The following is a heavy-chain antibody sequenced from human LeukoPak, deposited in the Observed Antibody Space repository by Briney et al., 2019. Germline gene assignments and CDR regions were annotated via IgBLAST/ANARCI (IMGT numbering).Heavy chain of an antibody. J-gene: IGHJ4*02. Sequence: PGGSLRLSCTASGFTFGDYAMSWVRQAPGKGLERVGFIRSKAYGGTTEYAASVKSRFTISRDDSKSIAYLQMNSLETEDTAVYYCTRPFYSSGWYDYWGQGTLVTVSS. CDR2: IRSKAYGGTT. D-gene: IGHD6-19*01. V-gene: IGHV3-49*04. CDR3: TRPFYSSGWYDY. CDR1: GFTFGDYA.